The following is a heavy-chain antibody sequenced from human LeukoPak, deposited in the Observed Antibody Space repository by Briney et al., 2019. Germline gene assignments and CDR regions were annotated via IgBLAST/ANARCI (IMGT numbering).Heavy chain of an antibody. CDR1: GGTFSSYA. V-gene: IGHV1-69*01. J-gene: IGHJ6*03. Sequence: SVKVSRKASGGTFSSYAISWVRQAPGQGLEWMGGIIPIFGTANYAQKFQGRVTITADESTSTAYMELSSLRSEDTAVYYCARGLWELHDHYYYYYMDVWGKGTTVTVSS. CDR3: ARGLWELHDHYYYYYMDV. CDR2: IIPIFGTA. D-gene: IGHD1-26*01.